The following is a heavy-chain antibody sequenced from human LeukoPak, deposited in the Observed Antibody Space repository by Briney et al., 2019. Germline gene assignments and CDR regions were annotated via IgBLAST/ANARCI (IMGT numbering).Heavy chain of an antibody. V-gene: IGHV3-30-3*01. D-gene: IGHD3-10*01. CDR1: GFTFSSYA. CDR3: ARTSTSYYYGSGSPRDYYYGMDV. J-gene: IGHJ6*02. Sequence: GGSLRLSCAASGFTFSSYAMHWVRQAPGKGLEWVAVISYDGSNKYYADSVKGRSTISRDNSKNTLYLQMNSLRAEDTAVYYCARTSTSYYYGSGSPRDYYYGMDVWGQGTTVTVSS. CDR2: ISYDGSNK.